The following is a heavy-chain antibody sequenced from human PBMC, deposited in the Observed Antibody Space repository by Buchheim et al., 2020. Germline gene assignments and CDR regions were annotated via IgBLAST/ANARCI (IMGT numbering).Heavy chain of an antibody. J-gene: IGHJ2*01. D-gene: IGHD4-17*01. CDR1: GFTFSSYG. V-gene: IGHV3-30*18. CDR2: ISYDGSNK. CDR3: AKDPWRDTVTTPRHWYFDL. Sequence: QVQLVESGGGVVQPGRSLRLSCAASGFTFSSYGMHWVRQAPGKGLEWVAVISYDGSNKYYADSVKGRFTISRDNSKNTLYLQMNSLRAEDTAVYYCAKDPWRDTVTTPRHWYFDLWGRGTL.